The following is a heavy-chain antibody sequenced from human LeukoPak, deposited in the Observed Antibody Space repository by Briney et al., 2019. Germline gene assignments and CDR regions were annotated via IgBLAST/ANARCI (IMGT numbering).Heavy chain of an antibody. J-gene: IGHJ4*02. D-gene: IGHD6-19*01. CDR2: IYPSSGST. Sequence: ASVKVSCKASGYTFTKYNLHWARQAPGQGLEWMGIIYPSSGSTSYSQKFRDRVIMTRDTSTSTAYMELSSLSSEDTAVYFCARDAVAGTFSFDFWGQGTLVTVSS. CDR1: GYTFTKYN. CDR3: ARDAVAGTFSFDF. V-gene: IGHV1-46*01.